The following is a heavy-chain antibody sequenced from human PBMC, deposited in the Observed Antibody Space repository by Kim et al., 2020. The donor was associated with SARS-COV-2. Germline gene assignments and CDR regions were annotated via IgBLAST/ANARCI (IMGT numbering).Heavy chain of an antibody. CDR2: IYSGGSST. CDR1: GFTFSSYA. J-gene: IGHJ4*02. V-gene: IGHV3-23*03. CDR3: AKGPRWELWYY. D-gene: IGHD1-26*01. Sequence: GGSLRLSCAASGFTFSSYAMSWVRQAPGKGLEWVSVIYSGGSSTYYADSVKGRFTISRDNSKNTPYLQMNSLRAEDTAVYYCAKGPRWELWYYWGQGTLVTVSS.